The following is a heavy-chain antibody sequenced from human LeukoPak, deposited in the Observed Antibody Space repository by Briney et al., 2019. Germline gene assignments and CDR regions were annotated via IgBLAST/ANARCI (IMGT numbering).Heavy chain of an antibody. D-gene: IGHD5-12*01. CDR2: ISYDGSNK. CDR1: VFTFSSDW. Sequence: GGSLTLSCAASVFTFSSDWMCWVRHAPGKGLEWVAVISYDGSNKYYADSVKGRFTISRDNSKNTLYLQMNSLRAEDTAVYYCANNLLSTTLDYWGQGTLVTVSS. CDR3: ANNLLSTTLDY. J-gene: IGHJ4*02. V-gene: IGHV3-30*18.